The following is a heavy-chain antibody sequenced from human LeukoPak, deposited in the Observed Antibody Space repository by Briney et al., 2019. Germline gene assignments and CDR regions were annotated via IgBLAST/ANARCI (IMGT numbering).Heavy chain of an antibody. Sequence: GGSLRLSCAASGFTFSSYAMTWVRQAPGKGLEWVSAISISGGSTYQADSVKGRFTISRDNSKNTVYLLMNSLRAEDTAVYYCAKGWVTLGGVIGPLGYWGQGTLVTVSS. CDR1: GFTFSSYA. CDR3: AKGWVTLGGVIGPLGY. V-gene: IGHV3-23*01. CDR2: ISISGGST. J-gene: IGHJ4*02. D-gene: IGHD3-16*02.